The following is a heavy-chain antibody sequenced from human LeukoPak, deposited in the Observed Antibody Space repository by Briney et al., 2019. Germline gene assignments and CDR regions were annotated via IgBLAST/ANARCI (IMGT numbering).Heavy chain of an antibody. D-gene: IGHD5-18*01. J-gene: IGHJ4*02. Sequence: PGGSLRLSCAASGFTFSSYEMNWVRQAPGKGLEWVSYISSSGSTIYYADSVKGRFTISRDNAKNSLYLQMNSLRAEDTAVYYCARDTVDTAMVNTPTRLDYWGQGTLVTVSS. V-gene: IGHV3-48*03. CDR2: ISSSGSTI. CDR3: ARDTVDTAMVNTPTRLDY. CDR1: GFTFSSYE.